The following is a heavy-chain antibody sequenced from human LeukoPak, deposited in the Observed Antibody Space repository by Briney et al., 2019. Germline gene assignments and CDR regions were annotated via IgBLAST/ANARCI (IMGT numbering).Heavy chain of an antibody. J-gene: IGHJ5*02. CDR1: GGTFSSYA. CDR3: ATSSCSGGSCYGQLRFDP. Sequence: SVKVSCKASGGTFSSYAISWVRQAPGQGLEWMGRIIPILGIANYAQKFQGRVTITADKSTSTAYMELSSLRSEDTAVYYCATSSCSGGSCYGQLRFDPWGQGTLVTVSS. CDR2: IIPILGIA. V-gene: IGHV1-69*04. D-gene: IGHD2-15*01.